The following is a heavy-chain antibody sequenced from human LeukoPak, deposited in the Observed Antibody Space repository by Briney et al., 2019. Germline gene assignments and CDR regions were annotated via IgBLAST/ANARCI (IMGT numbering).Heavy chain of an antibody. CDR2: INHSGST. D-gene: IGHD2/OR15-2a*01. CDR3: ATSTRGDAFDI. CDR1: GGSFSGYY. J-gene: IGHJ3*02. Sequence: SETLSLTCAVYGGSFSGYYWSWIRQPPGKGLEWIGEINHSGSTNYNPSLKSRVTISVDTSKNQFSLKLSSVTAADTAVYYCATSTRGDAFDIWGQGTMVTVSS. V-gene: IGHV4-34*01.